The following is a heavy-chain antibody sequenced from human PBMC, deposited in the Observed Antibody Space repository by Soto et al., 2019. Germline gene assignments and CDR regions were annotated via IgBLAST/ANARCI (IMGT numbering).Heavy chain of an antibody. V-gene: IGHV3-23*01. CDR1: GFTYSSYA. D-gene: IGHD1-1*01. Sequence: PGGSLRLSCAASGFTYSSYAMSWVRQAPGKGLEWVSTISGSSGSTYYADSVKGRFTISRDNAKNSLYLQMNSLRAEDTALYYCAKDISPNWNPNAFDIWGQGTMVTVSS. CDR3: AKDISPNWNPNAFDI. J-gene: IGHJ3*02. CDR2: ISGSSGST.